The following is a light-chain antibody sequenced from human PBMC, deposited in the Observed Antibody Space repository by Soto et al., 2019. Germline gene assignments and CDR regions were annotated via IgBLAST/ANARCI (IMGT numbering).Light chain of an antibody. CDR1: SSDIGGFNF. J-gene: IGLJ2*01. CDR2: EVS. CDR3: ASYAGSDNVI. V-gene: IGLV2-8*01. Sequence: QSALTQPPSASGSPGQSVTISCTGTSSDIGGFNFVSWYQQHPGKAPKLMIYEVSKRPSGVPDRFSGSKSANTASLTVSGFQTEDEADYYCASYAGSDNVIFGGGTKLTVL.